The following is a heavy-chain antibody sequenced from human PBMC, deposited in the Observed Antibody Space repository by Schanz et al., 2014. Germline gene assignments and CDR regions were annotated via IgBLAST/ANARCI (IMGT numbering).Heavy chain of an antibody. Sequence: EVQLVESGGGLVQPGGSLRLSCAASGFTFSRYWMSWVRQAPGKGLEWLSSIGGSGSFPTYADSVKGRFTISRDNAKTSLYLQMNSLRAEDTAVYYCARVITSLDYWGQGILVTVSS. J-gene: IGHJ4*02. CDR3: ARVITSLDY. CDR1: GFTFSRYW. D-gene: IGHD3-3*01. V-gene: IGHV3-21*02. CDR2: IGGSGSFP.